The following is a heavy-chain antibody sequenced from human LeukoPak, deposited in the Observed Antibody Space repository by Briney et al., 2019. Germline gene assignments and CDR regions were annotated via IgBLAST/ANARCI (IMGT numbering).Heavy chain of an antibody. CDR1: GYTFTGYY. CDR3: ARDHSTGYYYYYGMDV. V-gene: IGHV1-2*04. D-gene: IGHD1-14*01. J-gene: IGHJ6*02. CDR2: INPNSGGT. Sequence: GASVKVSCKASGYTFTGYYMHWVRQAPGQGLEWMGWINPNSGGTNYAQKFQGWVTMTRDTSISTAYMELSRLRSDDTAVYYCARDHSTGYYYYYGMDVWGQGTTVTVSS.